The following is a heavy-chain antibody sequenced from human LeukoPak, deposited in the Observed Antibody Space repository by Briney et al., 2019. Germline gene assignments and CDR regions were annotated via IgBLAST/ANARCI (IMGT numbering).Heavy chain of an antibody. CDR1: GGSISSYY. D-gene: IGHD3-10*01. CDR3: ARDYGSGSQPFDY. Sequence: SETLSLTCTVSGGSISSYYWSWIRQPPGKGLEWIGYIYYSGSTNYNPSLKSRVTISVDTSKNQFSLKLSSVTAADTAVYYCARDYGSGSQPFDYWDQGTLVTVSS. CDR2: IYYSGST. J-gene: IGHJ4*02. V-gene: IGHV4-59*01.